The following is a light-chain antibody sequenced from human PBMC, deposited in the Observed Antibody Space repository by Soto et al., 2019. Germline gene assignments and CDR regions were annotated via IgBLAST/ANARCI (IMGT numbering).Light chain of an antibody. Sequence: EIVMTQSPATLSASPGDRATLSCRASQSITSNLAWYQHKPGQAPRLLIYDASTRATGIPARFSGSGSGPEFTLTIRSLQSEDFALYFCQQYNNWPPTTFGGGTKVPIK. V-gene: IGKV3-15*01. CDR1: QSITSN. CDR3: QQYNNWPPTT. J-gene: IGKJ4*01. CDR2: DAS.